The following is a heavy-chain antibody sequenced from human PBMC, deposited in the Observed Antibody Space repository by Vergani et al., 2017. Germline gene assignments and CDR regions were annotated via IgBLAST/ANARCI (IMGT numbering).Heavy chain of an antibody. CDR2: INHSGST. CDR1: GGSFSGYY. J-gene: IGHJ4*02. V-gene: IGHV4-34*01. D-gene: IGHD3/OR15-3a*01. CDR3: ARQTWTVPQDPYFDY. Sequence: QVQLQQWGAGLLKPSETLSLTCAVYGGSFSGYYWSWIRQPPGKGLEWIGEINHSGSTNYNPSLKSRVTISVDTSKNQFSLKLSSVTAADTAVYYCARQTWTVPQDPYFDYWGQGTLVTVSS.